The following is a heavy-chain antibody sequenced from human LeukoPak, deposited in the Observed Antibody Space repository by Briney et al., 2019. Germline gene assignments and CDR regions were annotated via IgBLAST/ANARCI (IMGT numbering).Heavy chain of an antibody. D-gene: IGHD3-22*01. V-gene: IGHV3-7*01. CDR3: ARDRYDSSVELDY. J-gene: IGHJ4*02. Sequence: GGSLRLSCAASGFTFSSYWMSWVRQAPGKGLEWVANIKQDGSEKCYVDSVKGRFTISRDNAKNSLYLQMNSLRAEDTAAYYCARDRYDSSVELDYWGQGTLVTVSS. CDR1: GFTFSSYW. CDR2: IKQDGSEK.